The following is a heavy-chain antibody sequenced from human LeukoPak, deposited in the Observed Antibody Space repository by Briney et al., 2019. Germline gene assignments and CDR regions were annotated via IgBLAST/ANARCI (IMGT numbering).Heavy chain of an antibody. CDR2: IYYSGST. CDR1: GGSISSSSYY. CDR3: ARQDTSWSGYYTGYYYYYMDA. Sequence: SETLSLTCTVSGGSISSSSYYWGWIRQPPGKGLEWIGSIYYSGSTYYNPSLKSRVTISVDTSKNQFSLKLSSVTAADTAVYYCARQDTSWSGYYTGYYYYYMDAWGKGTTVTVSS. V-gene: IGHV4-39*01. J-gene: IGHJ6*03. D-gene: IGHD3-3*01.